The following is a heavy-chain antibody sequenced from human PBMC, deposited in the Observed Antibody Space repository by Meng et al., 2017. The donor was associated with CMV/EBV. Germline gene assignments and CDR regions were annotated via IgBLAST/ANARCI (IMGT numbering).Heavy chain of an antibody. V-gene: IGHV4-34*01. Sequence: SETLSLTCAVYGGSFSGYYWSWIRQPPGKGLEWIGEINHSGSTNYNPSLKSRVTISVDTSKNQFSLKLSSVTAADTAVYYCARGQKYYDFWSGYSDWGPGTLVTVSS. CDR2: INHSGST. CDR1: GGSFSGYY. D-gene: IGHD3-3*01. J-gene: IGHJ4*02. CDR3: ARGQKYYDFWSGYSD.